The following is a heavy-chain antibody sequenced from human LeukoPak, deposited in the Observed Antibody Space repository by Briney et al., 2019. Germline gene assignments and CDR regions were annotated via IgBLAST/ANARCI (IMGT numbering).Heavy chain of an antibody. V-gene: IGHV3-7*01. CDR2: INHNGNVN. CDR1: GFTFSSYW. D-gene: IGHD3-22*01. CDR3: ARLSRSGATYFYYGMDV. Sequence: GGSLRLSCAASGFTFSSYWMNWARQAPGKGLEWVASINHNGNVNYYVDSVKGRFTISRDNSQNTVSLHMNSLKTEDTAVYFCARLSRSGATYFYYGMDVWGQGTAVIVTS. J-gene: IGHJ6*02.